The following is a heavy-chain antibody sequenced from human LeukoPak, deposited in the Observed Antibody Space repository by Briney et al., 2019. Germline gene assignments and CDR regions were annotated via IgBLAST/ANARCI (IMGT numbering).Heavy chain of an antibody. J-gene: IGHJ5*02. CDR1: GGSISGSSYY. CDR2: IYYSGST. D-gene: IGHD3-10*01. CDR3: ARLGSGSSNWFDP. Sequence: PSETLSLTCTVSGGSISGSSYYWGWIRQPPGKGLEWIGSIYYSGSTYYNPSLKSRVTISVDTSNNQFSLKLSSVTVADTAVYYCARLGSGSSNWFDPWGQGTLVTVSS. V-gene: IGHV4-39*07.